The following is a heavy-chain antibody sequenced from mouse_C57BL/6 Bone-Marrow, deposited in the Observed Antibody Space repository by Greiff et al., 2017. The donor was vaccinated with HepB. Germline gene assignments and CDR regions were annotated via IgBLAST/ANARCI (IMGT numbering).Heavy chain of an antibody. J-gene: IGHJ3*01. D-gene: IGHD1-3*01. Sequence: EVQGVESGGDLVKPGGSLKLSCAASGFTFSSYGMSWVRQTPDKRLEWVATISSGGSYTYYPDSVKGRFTISRDNAKNTLYLQMSSLKSEDTAMYYCARRSGGYLAYWGQGTLVTVSA. CDR2: ISSGGSYT. V-gene: IGHV5-6*01. CDR1: GFTFSSYG. CDR3: ARRSGGYLAY.